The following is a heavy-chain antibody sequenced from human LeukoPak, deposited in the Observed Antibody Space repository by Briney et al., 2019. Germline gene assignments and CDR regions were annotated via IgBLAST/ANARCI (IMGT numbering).Heavy chain of an antibody. V-gene: IGHV4-4*07. CDR1: GGSISSYY. Sequence: SETLSLTCTVSGGSISSYYWSWIRQPAGKGLEWIGRIYSSGSTDYNPSLKSRVTMSVDTSKNKFSLKLSSVTAADTAVYYCVRDSGTTGEVKFDPWGQGTLVTVSS. CDR2: IYSSGST. CDR3: VRDSGTTGEVKFDP. D-gene: IGHD3-10*01. J-gene: IGHJ5*02.